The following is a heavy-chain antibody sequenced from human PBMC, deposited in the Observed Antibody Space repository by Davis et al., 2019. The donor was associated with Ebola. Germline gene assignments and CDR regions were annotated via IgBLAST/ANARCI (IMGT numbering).Heavy chain of an antibody. Sequence: MPSETLSLTCTVSGGSISGYYWSWIRQPPGKGLEWIGEINHSGSTNYNPSLKSRVTISVDTSKNQFSLKLSSVTAADTAVYYCARGPTPTGVDPWGQGTLVTVSS. CDR2: INHSGST. CDR1: GGSISGYY. CDR3: ARGPTPTGVDP. V-gene: IGHV4-34*01. J-gene: IGHJ5*02. D-gene: IGHD4-17*01.